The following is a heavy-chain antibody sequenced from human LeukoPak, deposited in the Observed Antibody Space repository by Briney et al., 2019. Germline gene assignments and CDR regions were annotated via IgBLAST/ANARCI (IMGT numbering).Heavy chain of an antibody. V-gene: IGHV1-18*01. Sequence: GSLKVSCKASGYTFTSYGISWVRQAPGQGLEWMGWINAYIGDTNYAQKVQGRVTLTTDTSTSTAYMELRSLTSDDRAVYYCARDGSGQWLDYWGEGTLVT. CDR1: GYTFTSYG. CDR3: ARDGSGQWLDY. CDR2: INAYIGDT. J-gene: IGHJ4*02. D-gene: IGHD3-10*01.